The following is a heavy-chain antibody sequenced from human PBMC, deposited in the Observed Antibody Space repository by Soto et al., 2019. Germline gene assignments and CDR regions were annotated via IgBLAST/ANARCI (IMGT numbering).Heavy chain of an antibody. CDR3: ARAGCDGGSCYTLVGLRYGMDV. V-gene: IGHV3-30-3*01. D-gene: IGHD2-15*01. CDR1: GFILSTYV. CDR2: ISYDGNNK. J-gene: IGHJ6*02. Sequence: QVQLVESGGGAVQPGRSLRLSCAASGFILSTYVMCWVRQAPGKGLEWVAVISYDGNNKYYADSVKGTFTISTNNSKKTLYLQMNSLRVEDTAVYYGARAGCDGGSCYTLVGLRYGMDVWGQGTTVTASS.